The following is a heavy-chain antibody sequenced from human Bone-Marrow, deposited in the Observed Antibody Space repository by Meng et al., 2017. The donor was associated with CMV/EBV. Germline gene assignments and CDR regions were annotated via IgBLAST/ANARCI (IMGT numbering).Heavy chain of an antibody. J-gene: IGHJ3*02. CDR2: IRYDGSNK. CDR1: GFTFNSYG. Sequence: GGSLRLSCAASGFTFNSYGIHWVRQAPGKGLEWVAFIRYDGSNKYYADSVKGRFTISRDNSKNTLYLQMNSLRAEDTAVYYCARVPYDWEAFDIWGQGTMVTVSS. D-gene: IGHD3-16*01. V-gene: IGHV3-30*02. CDR3: ARVPYDWEAFDI.